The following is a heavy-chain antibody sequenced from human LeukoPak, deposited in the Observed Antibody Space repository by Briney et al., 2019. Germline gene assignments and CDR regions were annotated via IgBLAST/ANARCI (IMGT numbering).Heavy chain of an antibody. J-gene: IGHJ4*02. V-gene: IGHV3-74*01. CDR2: INSDGGST. CDR1: GFTFSSYW. Sequence: PGGSLRLSCAASGFTFSSYWMHWVRQAPGKGLEWVSRINSDGGSTTYADSVKGRFTISRDNAMNTMYLQMSSLRADDSAVYYCGRGGLTGQMAAFDYWGQGALVTVST. D-gene: IGHD3-9*01. CDR3: GRGGLTGQMAAFDY.